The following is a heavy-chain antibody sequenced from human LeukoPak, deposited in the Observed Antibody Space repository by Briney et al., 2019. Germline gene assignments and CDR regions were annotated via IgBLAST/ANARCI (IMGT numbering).Heavy chain of an antibody. CDR2: INHSGST. Sequence: SETLPLTCAVYGGSFSGYYWSWIRQPPGKGLEWIGEINHSGSTNYNPSLKSRVTISVDTSKNQFSLKLSSVTAADTAVYYCASYDSSGYSFDYWGQGTLVTVSS. CDR1: GGSFSGYY. D-gene: IGHD3-22*01. J-gene: IGHJ4*02. CDR3: ASYDSSGYSFDY. V-gene: IGHV4-34*01.